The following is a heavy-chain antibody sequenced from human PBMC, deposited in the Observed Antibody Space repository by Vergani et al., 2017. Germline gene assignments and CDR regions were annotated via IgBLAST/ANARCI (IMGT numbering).Heavy chain of an antibody. CDR3: ARDRSGFRGSVSYYTED. CDR1: GFTVSSNY. J-gene: IGHJ4*02. Sequence: EVQLVETGGGLIQPGGSLRLSCAASGFTVSSNYMSWVRQAPGKGLEWVSVIYSGGSTYYADSVKGRFTISRDNSKNTLYLQMNSLRAEDTAVYYCARDRSGFRGSVSYYTEDWGQGTLVTVSS. V-gene: IGHV3-53*02. CDR2: IYSGGST. D-gene: IGHD3-10*01.